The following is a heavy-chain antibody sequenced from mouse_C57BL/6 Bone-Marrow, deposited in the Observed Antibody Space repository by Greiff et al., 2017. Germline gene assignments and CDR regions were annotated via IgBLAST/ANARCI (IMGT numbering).Heavy chain of an antibody. Sequence: VQRVESGAELVRPGASVTLSCKASGYTFTDYEMHWVKQTPVHGLEWIGAIDPETGGTAYNQKFKGKAILTADKSSSTAYMELRSLTSEDSAVDYCTRPDSYHWYFDVWGTGTTVTVSS. D-gene: IGHD2-10*01. V-gene: IGHV1-15*01. CDR1: GYTFTDYE. J-gene: IGHJ1*03. CDR2: IDPETGGT. CDR3: TRPDSYHWYFDV.